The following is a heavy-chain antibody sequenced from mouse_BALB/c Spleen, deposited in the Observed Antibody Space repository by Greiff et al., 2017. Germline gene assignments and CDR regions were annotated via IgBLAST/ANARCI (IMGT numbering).Heavy chain of an antibody. Sequence: EVKLQESGPELVKPGASVKMSCKASGYTFTSYVMHWVKQKPGQGLEWIGYINPYNDGTKYNEKFKGKATLTSDKSSSTAYMELSSLTSEDSAVYYCARPGITTGYAMDYWGQGTSVTVSS. CDR2: INPYNDGT. V-gene: IGHV1-14*01. D-gene: IGHD2-4*01. CDR1: GYTFTSYV. J-gene: IGHJ4*01. CDR3: ARPGITTGYAMDY.